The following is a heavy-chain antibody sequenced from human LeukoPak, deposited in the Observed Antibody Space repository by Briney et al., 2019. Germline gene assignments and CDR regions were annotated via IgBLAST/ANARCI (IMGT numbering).Heavy chain of an antibody. CDR2: IYYSGST. CDR1: GGSISSYY. D-gene: IGHD6-19*01. J-gene: IGHJ4*02. V-gene: IGHV4-59*01. CDR3: ARGLSGGWNYFDY. Sequence: TSETLSLTCTVSGGSISSYYWSWIRQPPGKGLEWIGYIYYSGSTNYDPSLKSRVAISVDTSKNQFSLKLSSVTAADTAVYYCARGLSGGWNYFDYWGQGTLVTVSS.